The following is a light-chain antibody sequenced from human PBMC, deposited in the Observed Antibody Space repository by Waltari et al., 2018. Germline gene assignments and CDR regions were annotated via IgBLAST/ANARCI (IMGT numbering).Light chain of an antibody. CDR1: QSVDFH. J-gene: IGKJ2*01. Sequence: EVVLTQSPVTLSVSPGDSVTLSCRASQSVDFHLAWYQQKPGQGPRLLIYGASTRATGVPARFSGGGSGTDFTLTISSLLSEDFGVYFCQQYINWPPYTFGQGTKLEI. CDR2: GAS. V-gene: IGKV3-15*01. CDR3: QQYINWPPYT.